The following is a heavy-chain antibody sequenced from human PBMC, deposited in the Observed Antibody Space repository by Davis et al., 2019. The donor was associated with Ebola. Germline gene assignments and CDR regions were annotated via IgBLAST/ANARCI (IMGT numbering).Heavy chain of an antibody. D-gene: IGHD7-27*01. V-gene: IGHV1-18*04. CDR3: ARGEMGLALGRSGSRGPPDF. CDR2: ISPYSGNT. Sequence: AASVKVSCKASGYTFTSYYMHWVRQAPGQGLEWMGWISPYSGNTHYAQNFQGRLTMTTDPSTSTAYMELRSLTSDDTAVYYCARGEMGLALGRSGSRGPPDFWGLGTRVTVSS. J-gene: IGHJ4*02. CDR1: GYTFTSYY.